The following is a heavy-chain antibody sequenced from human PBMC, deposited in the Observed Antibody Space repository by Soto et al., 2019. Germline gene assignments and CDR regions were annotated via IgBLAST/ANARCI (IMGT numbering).Heavy chain of an antibody. CDR1: VFTFSSYA. J-gene: IGHJ6*02. Sequence: GWSLRLSCSASVFTFSSYAMHWCRQAPGKGLEWVAVISYDGSNKYYADSVKGRFTISRDNSKNTLYLQMNSLRAEDTAVYYCARCSVRFGELLSSLWPMDVWGQGTTVTVSS. CDR2: ISYDGSNK. CDR3: ARCSVRFGELLSSLWPMDV. V-gene: IGHV3-30-3*01. D-gene: IGHD3-10*01.